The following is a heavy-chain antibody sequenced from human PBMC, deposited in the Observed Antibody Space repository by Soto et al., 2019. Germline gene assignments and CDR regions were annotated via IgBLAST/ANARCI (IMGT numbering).Heavy chain of an antibody. Sequence: ASVKVSCKASGYTFTSYDINWVRQATGRGLEWMGWMNPNSGNTGYAQKFQGRVTMTRNTSISTAYMELSSLRSEDTAVYYCARGYCSGGSCTTQDWFDPWGQGTLVTVSS. CDR1: GYTFTSYD. CDR3: ARGYCSGGSCTTQDWFDP. CDR2: MNPNSGNT. V-gene: IGHV1-8*01. D-gene: IGHD2-15*01. J-gene: IGHJ5*02.